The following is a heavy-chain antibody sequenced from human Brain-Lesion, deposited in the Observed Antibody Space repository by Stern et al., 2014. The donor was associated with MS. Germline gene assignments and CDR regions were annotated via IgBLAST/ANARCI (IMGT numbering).Heavy chain of an antibody. Sequence: VQLVESGAEVKKPGASVKVSCKVSGYTLTELSMHWVRQAPRKGLEWMGGFDPEDGETIYAQKFQGRVTMTEDTSTDTAYMELISLRSEDTAVYYCATLSPGAGGNYYRHFDYWGQGTLVTVSS. V-gene: IGHV1-24*01. D-gene: IGHD1-26*01. J-gene: IGHJ4*02. CDR1: GYTLTELS. CDR2: FDPEDGET. CDR3: ATLSPGAGGNYYRHFDY.